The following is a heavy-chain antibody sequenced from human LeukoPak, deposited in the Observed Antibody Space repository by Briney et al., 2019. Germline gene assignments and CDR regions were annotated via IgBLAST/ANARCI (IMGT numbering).Heavy chain of an antibody. J-gene: IGHJ3*02. CDR3: ARPGLRFLEWLQRDAFDI. D-gene: IGHD3-3*01. CDR1: GGSISSSSYY. Sequence: SETLSLTCTVSGGSISSSSYYWGWIRQPPGKGLEWIGSIYYSGSTYYNPSLKSRVTISVDTSKNQFSLKLSSVTAADTAVYYCARPGLRFLEWLQRDAFDIWGQGTMVTVSS. CDR2: IYYSGST. V-gene: IGHV4-39*01.